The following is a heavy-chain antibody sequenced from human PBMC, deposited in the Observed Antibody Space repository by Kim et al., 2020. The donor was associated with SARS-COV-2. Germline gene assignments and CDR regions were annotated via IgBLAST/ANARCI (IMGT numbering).Heavy chain of an antibody. V-gene: IGHV3-30*02. D-gene: IGHD3-22*01. J-gene: IGHJ4*02. Sequence: VEGRFTISRDNSKNTLYLQMNSLRIEDTALYYCVKEAAFATIVVDYYFDYWGQGTLVTVSS. CDR3: VKEAAFATIVVDYYFDY.